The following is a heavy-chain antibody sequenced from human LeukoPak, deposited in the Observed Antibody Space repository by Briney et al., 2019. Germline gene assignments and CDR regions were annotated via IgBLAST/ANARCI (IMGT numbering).Heavy chain of an antibody. CDR3: ARDLTMVRGVSMYYFDY. CDR2: IYHSGST. V-gene: IGHV4-4*02. J-gene: IGHJ4*02. D-gene: IGHD3-10*01. Sequence: TSGTLSLTCAVSGGSISSSNWWSWVRQPPGKGLGWIGEIYHSGSTNYNPSLKSRVTISVDKSKNQFSLKLSSVTAADTAVYYCARDLTMVRGVSMYYFDYWGQGTLVTVSS. CDR1: GGSISSSNW.